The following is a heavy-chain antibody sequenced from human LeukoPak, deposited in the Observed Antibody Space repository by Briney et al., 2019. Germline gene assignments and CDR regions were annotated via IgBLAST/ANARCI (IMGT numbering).Heavy chain of an antibody. V-gene: IGHV4-38-2*02. D-gene: IGHD6-13*01. CDR1: GYSISIDYY. Sequence: PSETLSLTCAVSGYSISIDYYWGWIRQSPGKGLEWIGIIYHRGRTFQNPSLKSRVTISVDTSRNQFSLRLRSLTAVDTAMYYCAREGGRSSSWSDNWFDPWGQGTLVTVSS. J-gene: IGHJ5*02. CDR2: IYHRGRT. CDR3: AREGGRSSSWSDNWFDP.